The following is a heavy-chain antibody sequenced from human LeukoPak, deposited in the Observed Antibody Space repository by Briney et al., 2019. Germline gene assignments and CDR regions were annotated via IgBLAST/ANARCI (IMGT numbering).Heavy chain of an antibody. CDR2: ISAGGDGT. CDR3: AKSLLTTAAGTGRAFDI. Sequence: GGSLRLSCAASTFSFSRYPMGWVRQAPGKGLEWVSGISAGGDGTYHADPVKGRFTISRDNSKNTLFLQMNNLRAEDTAKYYCAKSLLTTAAGTGRAFDIWGQGTMVTVS. J-gene: IGHJ3*02. V-gene: IGHV3-23*01. CDR1: TFSFSRYP. D-gene: IGHD2/OR15-2a*01.